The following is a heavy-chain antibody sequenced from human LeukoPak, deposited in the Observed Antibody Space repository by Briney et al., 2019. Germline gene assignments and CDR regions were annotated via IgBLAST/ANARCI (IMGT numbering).Heavy chain of an antibody. D-gene: IGHD6-13*01. CDR2: MDPNTGGT. Sequence: AASVKVSCKASGYRFNVNYIHWVRQAPGQGLEWMGWMDPNTGGTTFAQIFQGRVTMTRDTPISTAYMELSRLTSDDTALYYCARGEGSSWFDYWGQGTLVTVSS. CDR3: ARGEGSSWFDY. CDR1: GYRFNVNY. J-gene: IGHJ4*02. V-gene: IGHV1-2*02.